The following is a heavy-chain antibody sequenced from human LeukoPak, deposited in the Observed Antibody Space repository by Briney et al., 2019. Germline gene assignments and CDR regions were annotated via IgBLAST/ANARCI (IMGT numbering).Heavy chain of an antibody. D-gene: IGHD3-3*01. V-gene: IGHV4-39*01. Sequence: GSLRLSCAASGFTFSSYAMQWVRQAPGKGLEWIGSHYYGGVAYYNRPLKSRVGISIDTPKNQFYLRLTSVTAADTALYFCVRQGALLRSIAYWGQGILVTVSS. J-gene: IGHJ4*02. CDR1: GFTFSSYAMQ. CDR2: HYYGGVA. CDR3: VRQGALLRSIAY.